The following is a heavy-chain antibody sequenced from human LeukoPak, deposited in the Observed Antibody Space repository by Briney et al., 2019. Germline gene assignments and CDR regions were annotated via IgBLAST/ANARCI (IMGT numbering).Heavy chain of an antibody. CDR2: INPNSGGT. CDR1: GDTFTSYY. V-gene: IGHV1-2*02. J-gene: IGHJ4*02. Sequence: GASVKVSCKASGDTFTSYYMHWVRQAPGQGLEWMGWINPNSGGTNYAQKFQGRVTMTRDTSISTAYMELSRLRSDDTAVYYCAVPPLYSSGWYPDYWGQGTLVTVSP. CDR3: AVPPLYSSGWYPDY. D-gene: IGHD6-19*01.